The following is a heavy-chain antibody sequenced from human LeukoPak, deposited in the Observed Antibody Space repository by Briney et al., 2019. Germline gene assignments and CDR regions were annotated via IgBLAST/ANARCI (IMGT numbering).Heavy chain of an antibody. V-gene: IGHV5-51*01. CDR3: ARRASGWYVDY. Sequence: GESLKTSCKGSGYSFTSYWIGWVRQLPGKGLEWMGIIYSPSFQGQVTISADKSISTAYLQWSSLKASDTAMYYCARRASGWYVDYWGQGTLVTVSS. CDR2: IY. D-gene: IGHD6-19*01. CDR1: GYSFTSYW. J-gene: IGHJ4*02.